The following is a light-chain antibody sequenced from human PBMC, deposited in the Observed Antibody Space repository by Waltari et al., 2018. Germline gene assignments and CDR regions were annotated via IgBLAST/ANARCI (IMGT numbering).Light chain of an antibody. CDR2: GAA. CDR3: QQYGSSPGNS. Sequence: EIVLTQSPGTLSLSPGERATLSCRASQSVSSSYLAWYQQKPGQAPRLLSYGAASRATGIPDRFSGSGSGTDFTLTISRLEPEDFAVYYCQQYGSSPGNSFGQGTKLEIK. J-gene: IGKJ2*03. V-gene: IGKV3-20*01. CDR1: QSVSSSY.